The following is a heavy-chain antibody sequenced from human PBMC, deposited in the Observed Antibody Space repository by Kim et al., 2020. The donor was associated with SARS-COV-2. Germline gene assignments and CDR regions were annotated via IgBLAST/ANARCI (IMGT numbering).Heavy chain of an antibody. J-gene: IGHJ6*02. CDR2: INQSGSA. Sequence: SETLSLTCAVYGGSFSGYHWSWIRQTPGKGLEWIGEINQSGSAYYNPSFSSRLTISVDTSKNQFSLRLRSVTAADTSGYYCARGFTPDCSGDSCYVAWGMDVWGQGTTVTVSS. CDR3: ARGFTPDCSGDSCYVAWGMDV. V-gene: IGHV4-34*01. D-gene: IGHD2-15*01. CDR1: GGSFSGYH.